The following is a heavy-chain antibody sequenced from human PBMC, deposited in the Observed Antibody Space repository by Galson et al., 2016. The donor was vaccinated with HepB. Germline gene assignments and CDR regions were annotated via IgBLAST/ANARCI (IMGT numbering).Heavy chain of an antibody. D-gene: IGHD3-16*01. V-gene: IGHV3-23*01. CDR1: GFTFSTSS. Sequence: SLRLSCAVSGFTFSTSSMNWVRQAPGKGLEWVSTVDTGGSTYYADSVKGRFTISRDNSKNTVDLVMNTLRTEDTAVYYCSSDTWGDWGQGTLVTVSS. CDR2: VDTGGST. J-gene: IGHJ4*02. CDR3: SSDTWGD.